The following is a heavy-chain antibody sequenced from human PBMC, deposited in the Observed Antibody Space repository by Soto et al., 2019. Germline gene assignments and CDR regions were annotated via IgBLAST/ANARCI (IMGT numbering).Heavy chain of an antibody. CDR1: GYTLTELS. D-gene: IGHD6-6*01. J-gene: IGHJ6*02. Sequence: GASVKVSCKVSGYTLTELSMHWVRQAPGKGLEWMGGFDPEDGETIYAQKFQGRVTMTEDTSTDTAYMELSSLRSEDTAVYYCATTRTRRDSSSLDYYGMDVWGQGTTVTSP. V-gene: IGHV1-24*01. CDR3: ATTRTRRDSSSLDYYGMDV. CDR2: FDPEDGET.